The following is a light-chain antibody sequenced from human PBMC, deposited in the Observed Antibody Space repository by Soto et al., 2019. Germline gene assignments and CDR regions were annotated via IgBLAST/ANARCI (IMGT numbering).Light chain of an antibody. CDR2: DVS. CDR3: QHRVNWPT. Sequence: EIVLTQSPATLSLSPGERATLSCRASQSVSNYLGWYQQKSGQAPRLLISDVSKRATGIPARFSSSGSVADFTRTISSLEPEDFAVYYCQHRVNWPTFGGGTKVEIK. CDR1: QSVSNY. V-gene: IGKV3-11*01. J-gene: IGKJ4*01.